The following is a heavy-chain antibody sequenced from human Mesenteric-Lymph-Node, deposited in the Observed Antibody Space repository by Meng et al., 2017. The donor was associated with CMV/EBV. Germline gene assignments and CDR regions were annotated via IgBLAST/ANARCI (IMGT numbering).Heavy chain of an antibody. CDR1: GFTVSGHY. CDR2: IYTGGDT. V-gene: IGHV3-66*02. Sequence: GGSLRLSCAASGFTVSGHYMNWVRQAPGKGLEWVSVIYTGGDTYYADSVKGRFIISRDDSKNTLYLQMNSLRAEDTAVYYCGLPGWGQGTLVTVSS. J-gene: IGHJ4*02. CDR3: GLPG.